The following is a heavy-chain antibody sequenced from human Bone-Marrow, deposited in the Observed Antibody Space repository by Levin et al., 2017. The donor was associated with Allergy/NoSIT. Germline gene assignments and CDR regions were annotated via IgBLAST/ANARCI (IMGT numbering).Heavy chain of an antibody. J-gene: IGHJ4*02. Sequence: GGSLRLSCAASGFTFSSYAMSWVRQAPGKGLEWVSAISGSGGSTYYADSVKGRFTISRDNSKNTLYLQMNSLRAEDTAVYYCAKIMSVTVTTSKVGDYWGQGTLVTVSS. V-gene: IGHV3-23*01. CDR1: GFTFSSYA. CDR3: AKIMSVTVTTSKVGDY. D-gene: IGHD4-17*01. CDR2: ISGSGGST.